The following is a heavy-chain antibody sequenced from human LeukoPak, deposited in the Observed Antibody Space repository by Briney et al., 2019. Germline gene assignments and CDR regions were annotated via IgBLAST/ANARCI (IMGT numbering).Heavy chain of an antibody. CDR2: IYYSGST. CDR1: GGSISSSSYY. D-gene: IGHD1-26*01. V-gene: IGHV4-39*07. Sequence: PSETLSLTCTVSGGSISSSSYYWGWIRQPPGKGLEWIGTIYYSGSTYYNPSLKSRVTISVDTSKNQFSLKLNSVTAADTAVYYCAREHWSSVGATSLGFDYWGQGTLVTVSS. J-gene: IGHJ4*02. CDR3: AREHWSSVGATSLGFDY.